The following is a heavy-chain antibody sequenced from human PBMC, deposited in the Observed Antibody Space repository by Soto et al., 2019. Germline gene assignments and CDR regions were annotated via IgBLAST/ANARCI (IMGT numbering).Heavy chain of an antibody. CDR2: ISSSGITT. CDR1: GFNFRNFE. CDR3: ARYGTRADW. D-gene: IGHD1-1*01. V-gene: IGHV3-48*03. Sequence: GGSLRLSCEASGFNFRNFEMNWVRKAPGKGLEWISYISSSGITTYYADFAQGRFTISRDNAKESLYLHLNSLRVDDTAVYYCARYGTRADWWGLGTQVTVSS. J-gene: IGHJ4*02.